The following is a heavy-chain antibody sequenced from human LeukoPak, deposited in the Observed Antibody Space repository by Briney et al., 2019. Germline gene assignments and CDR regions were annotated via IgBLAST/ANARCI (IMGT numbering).Heavy chain of an antibody. V-gene: IGHV3-53*01. Sequence: PGGSLRLSCAASGFTVSSNYMSWVRQAPGKGLEWASVIYSGGSTYYADSVKGRFTISRDNSKNTLYLQMNSLRAEDTAVYYCARHNDFWSGYDYWGQGTLVTVSS. J-gene: IGHJ4*02. CDR2: IYSGGST. CDR1: GFTVSSNY. CDR3: ARHNDFWSGYDY. D-gene: IGHD3-3*01.